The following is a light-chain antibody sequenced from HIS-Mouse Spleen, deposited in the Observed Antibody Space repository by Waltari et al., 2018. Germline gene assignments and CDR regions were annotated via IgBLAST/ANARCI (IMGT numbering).Light chain of an antibody. CDR1: QGISSY. J-gene: IGKJ1*01. V-gene: IGKV1-8*01. CDR3: QQYYSYPWT. CDR2: AAS. Sequence: AIRMTQSPSSLSASTGDRVTIPCRASQGISSYLAWYQQKPGKATKLLIYAASTVQSGVPSMFSGSGSGTDFTLTISCLQSEDFATYYCQQYYSYPWTFGQGTKVEIK.